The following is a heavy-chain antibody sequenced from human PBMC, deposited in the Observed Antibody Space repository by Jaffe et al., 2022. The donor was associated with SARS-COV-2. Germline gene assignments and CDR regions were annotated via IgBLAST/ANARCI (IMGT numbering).Heavy chain of an antibody. V-gene: IGHV4-59*01. CDR2: IYYSGST. D-gene: IGHD3-22*01. J-gene: IGHJ6*02. CDR3: ARLYYYDSSGYYGGYYYYGMDV. CDR1: GGSISSYY. Sequence: QVQLQESGPGLVKPSETLSLTCTVSGGSISSYYWSWIRQPPGKGLEWIGYIYYSGSTNYNPSLKSRVTISVDTSKNQFSLKLSSVTAADTAVYYCARLYYYDSSGYYGGYYYYGMDVWGQGTTVTVSS.